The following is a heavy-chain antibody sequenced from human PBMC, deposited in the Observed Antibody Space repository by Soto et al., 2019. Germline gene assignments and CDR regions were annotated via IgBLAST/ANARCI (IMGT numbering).Heavy chain of an antibody. J-gene: IGHJ4*02. CDR3: ARDAPTIAAQDDY. V-gene: IGHV1-18*01. D-gene: IGHD6-13*01. CDR1: GYTFYSHS. CDR2: ISAYNGNT. Sequence: VASVKVSCKASGYTFYSHSISWVRQAPGQGLEWMGWISAYNGNTNYAGKLQGRVTMTTDTSTSIAYMELRSLRSDDTAVYYCARDAPTIAAQDDYWGQGTLVTVSS.